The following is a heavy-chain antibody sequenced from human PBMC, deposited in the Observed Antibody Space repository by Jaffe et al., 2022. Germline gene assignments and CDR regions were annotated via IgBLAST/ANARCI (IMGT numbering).Heavy chain of an antibody. CDR3: ARGTTVVTPGAFDI. Sequence: QVQLQESGPGLVKPSETLSLTCAVSGYSISSGYYWGWIRQPPGKGLEWIGSIYHSGSTYYNPSLKSRVTISVDTSKNQFSLKLSSVTAADTAVYYCARGTTVVTPGAFDIWGQGTMVTVSS. CDR1: GYSISSGYY. V-gene: IGHV4-38-2*01. CDR2: IYHSGST. D-gene: IGHD4-17*01. J-gene: IGHJ3*02.